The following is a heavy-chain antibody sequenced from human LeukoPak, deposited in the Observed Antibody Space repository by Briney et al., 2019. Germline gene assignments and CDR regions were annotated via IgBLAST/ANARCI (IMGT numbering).Heavy chain of an antibody. D-gene: IGHD6-19*01. CDR1: GYTFISYD. J-gene: IGHJ5*02. V-gene: IGHV1-8*01. Sequence: ASVKVSCKASGYTFISYDINWVRQATGQGLEWMGWMNPNSGNTAYALKFQGRVTMTRNTSISTAYMELSSLRSEDTAVYYCARDSSGWYHWFDPWGQGTLVTVAS. CDR2: MNPNSGNT. CDR3: ARDSSGWYHWFDP.